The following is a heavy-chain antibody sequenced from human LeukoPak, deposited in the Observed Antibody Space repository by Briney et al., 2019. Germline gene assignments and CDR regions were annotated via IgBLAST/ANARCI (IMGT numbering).Heavy chain of an antibody. CDR1: GYTFSSYW. J-gene: IGHJ4*02. CDR2: IYPGDSDT. Sequence: GESLKISCKGSGYTFSSYWIGWVRQMPGKGLERMGIIYPGDSDTRYSPSLQGQVTISVDTSIGTAYLQWSSLKASDTAIYYCARQNDFRPDYWGQGTLVTVSS. CDR3: ARQNDFRPDY. V-gene: IGHV5-51*01. D-gene: IGHD3-3*01.